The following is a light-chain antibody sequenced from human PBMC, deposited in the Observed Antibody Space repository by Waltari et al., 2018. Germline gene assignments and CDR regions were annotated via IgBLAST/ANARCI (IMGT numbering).Light chain of an antibody. Sequence: EIVLTQSPATLSLSPGARATLSCRASQSVSSFLAWYQQKPGQAPRLLIYDASSRATGIPARFSGGGSGTDFTLTISSLEPEDFAVYYCQQRSSWPFTFGPGTKVHIK. CDR2: DAS. V-gene: IGKV3-11*01. CDR1: QSVSSF. J-gene: IGKJ3*01. CDR3: QQRSSWPFT.